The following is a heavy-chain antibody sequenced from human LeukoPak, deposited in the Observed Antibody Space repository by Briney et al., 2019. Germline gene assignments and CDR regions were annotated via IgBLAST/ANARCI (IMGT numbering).Heavy chain of an antibody. D-gene: IGHD3-10*01. J-gene: IGHJ4*02. CDR2: ISYDGSNK. Sequence: PGRSLRLSCAASGFTFSSYAMHWVRQAPGKGLEWVAVISYDGSNKYYADSVKGRFTISRDNSKNTLYLQMNSLRAEDTAVYYCASGRFGELLPQPQKPSYYFDYWGQGTLVTVSS. CDR3: ASGRFGELLPQPQKPSYYFDY. V-gene: IGHV3-30-3*01. CDR1: GFTFSSYA.